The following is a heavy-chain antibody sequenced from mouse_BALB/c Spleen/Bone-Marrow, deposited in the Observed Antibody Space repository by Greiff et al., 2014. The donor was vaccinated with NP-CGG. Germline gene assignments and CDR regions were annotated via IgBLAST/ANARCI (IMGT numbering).Heavy chain of an antibody. CDR2: IHPNSGNT. D-gene: IGHD2-14*01. Sequence: QGQLKESGSVLGRPGASVKLSCQASGYTFTSSWVHWGKQRPGQGLEWIGDIHPNSGNTNYNEKFRGKATLTVDTSSNTAYVDLSSLTSEDSAVYYCARSYRFWYFDVWGAGTTVTVSS. J-gene: IGHJ1*01. V-gene: IGHV1S130*01. CDR3: ARSYRFWYFDV. CDR1: GYTFTSSW.